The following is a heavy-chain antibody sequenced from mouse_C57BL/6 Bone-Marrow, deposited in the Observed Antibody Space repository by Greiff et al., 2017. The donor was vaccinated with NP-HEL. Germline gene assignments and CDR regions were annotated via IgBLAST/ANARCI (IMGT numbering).Heavy chain of an antibody. CDR2: IYPGDGDT. CDR3: ARGDGSSYDYFDY. CDR1: GYAFSSSW. D-gene: IGHD1-1*01. Sequence: QVQLQQSGPELVKPGASVKISCKASGYAFSSSWMNWVKQRPGKGLEWIGRIYPGDGDTNYNGKFKGKATLTADKSSSTAYMQLSSLTSEDSAVYFCARGDGSSYDYFDYWGQGTTLTVSS. J-gene: IGHJ2*01. V-gene: IGHV1-82*01.